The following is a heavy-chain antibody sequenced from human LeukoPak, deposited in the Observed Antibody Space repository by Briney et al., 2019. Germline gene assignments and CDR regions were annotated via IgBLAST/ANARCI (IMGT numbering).Heavy chain of an antibody. CDR2: IYTSGST. CDR3: ATVAAAGRIDY. D-gene: IGHD6-13*01. CDR1: GGSLSSGSYY. Sequence: SETLSLTCTVSGGSLSSGSYYWGWLRQPAGRGLEGIGRIYTSGSTNYTPSLKSLVPISVHPSKNQFSLNLSSVPAAHTAVYYCATVAAAGRIDYWGQGPLVTVSS. V-gene: IGHV4-61*02. J-gene: IGHJ4*02.